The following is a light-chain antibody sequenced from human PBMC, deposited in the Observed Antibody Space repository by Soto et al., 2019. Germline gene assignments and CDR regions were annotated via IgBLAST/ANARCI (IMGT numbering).Light chain of an antibody. CDR1: SRDVGSYNL. V-gene: IGLV2-23*01. CDR3: CSYAGSSTSVV. CDR2: EGS. Sequence: QSVLTQPASVSGSPGQSITISCTGTSRDVGSYNLVSWYQQHPGKAPKLMIYEGSKRPSGVSNRFSGSKSGNTASLTISGLQAEDEADYSCCSYAGSSTSVVFGGGTKVTVL. J-gene: IGLJ2*01.